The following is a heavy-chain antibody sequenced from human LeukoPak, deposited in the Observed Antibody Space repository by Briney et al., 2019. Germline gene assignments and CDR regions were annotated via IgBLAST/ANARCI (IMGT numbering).Heavy chain of an antibody. CDR2: IYYSGST. V-gene: IGHV4-59*12. Sequence: SETLSLTCTVSGGSISSYYWSWIRQPPGKGLEWIGYIYYSGSTNYNPSLKSRVTISVDTSKNQFSLKLSSVTAADTAVYYCARDLLPAAILDAFDIWGQGTMVTVSS. D-gene: IGHD2-2*01. CDR1: GGSISSYY. CDR3: ARDLLPAAILDAFDI. J-gene: IGHJ3*02.